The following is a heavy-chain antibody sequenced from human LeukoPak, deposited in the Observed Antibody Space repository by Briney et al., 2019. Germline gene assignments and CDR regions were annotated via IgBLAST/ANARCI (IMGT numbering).Heavy chain of an antibody. Sequence: GGSLSLSCAASGFTFSSYWMHWVRQAPGKGLVWVSRINTDGSSTTYADSVKGRFTISRDNARNTLYLQMNSLRAEDTAVYYCASACSGGSCYDFDYWGQGTLVTVPS. D-gene: IGHD2-15*01. CDR3: ASACSGGSCYDFDY. J-gene: IGHJ4*02. CDR1: GFTFSSYW. V-gene: IGHV3-74*01. CDR2: INTDGSST.